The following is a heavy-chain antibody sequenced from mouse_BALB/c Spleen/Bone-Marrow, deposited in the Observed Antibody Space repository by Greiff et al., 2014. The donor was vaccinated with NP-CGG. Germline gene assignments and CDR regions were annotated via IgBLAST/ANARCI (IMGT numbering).Heavy chain of an antibody. CDR1: GYTFSSYY. CDR2: INPSNGGT. J-gene: IGHJ1*01. Sequence: LQESGAELVKPGASVKLSCKASGYTFSSYYMYWVKQRPGQGLEWIGEINPSNGGTKFNEKFKSKATLTVDKSSSTAYMQLSSRTSEDSAVYYCTRSNYGYWYFDVWGAGTTVTVSS. D-gene: IGHD1-1*01. CDR3: TRSNYGYWYFDV. V-gene: IGHV1S81*02.